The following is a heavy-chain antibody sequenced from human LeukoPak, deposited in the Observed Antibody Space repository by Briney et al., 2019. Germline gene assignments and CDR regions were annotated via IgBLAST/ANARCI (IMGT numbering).Heavy chain of an antibody. D-gene: IGHD2-15*01. J-gene: IGHJ6*02. CDR1: GFTFSSYA. Sequence: GGSLRLSCAASGFTFSSYAMSWVRQAPGKGLEWVSGISGNGGSTYYADSVEGRFTISRGNSKNTLYLQMNSLRAEDTALYYCAKAQGYCSGGSCFHGMDVWGQGTTVTVSS. V-gene: IGHV3-23*01. CDR2: ISGNGGST. CDR3: AKAQGYCSGGSCFHGMDV.